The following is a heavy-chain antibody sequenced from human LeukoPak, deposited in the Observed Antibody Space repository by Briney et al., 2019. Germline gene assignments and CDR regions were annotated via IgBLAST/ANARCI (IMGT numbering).Heavy chain of an antibody. D-gene: IGHD4-17*01. CDR2: ISSSGSTI. Sequence: EGSLRLSCAASGFTFSSYEMNWVRQAPGKGLEWVSYISSSGSTIYYADSVKGRFTISRDNAKNSLYLQMNSLRAEDTAVYYCARDRPENYGDYRPFDYWGQGTLVTVSS. J-gene: IGHJ4*02. V-gene: IGHV3-48*03. CDR1: GFTFSSYE. CDR3: ARDRPENYGDYRPFDY.